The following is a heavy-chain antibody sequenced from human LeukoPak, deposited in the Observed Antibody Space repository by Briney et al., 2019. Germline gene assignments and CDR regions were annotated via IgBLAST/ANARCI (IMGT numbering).Heavy chain of an antibody. V-gene: IGHV3-23*01. CDR2: ISGSGGST. J-gene: IGHJ6*02. Sequence: GGSLRLSCAASGFTFSSYAMSWVRQAPGKGLEWVSAISGSGGSTYYADSVKGRFTISRDNSKNTLYLQMNSLRAEDTAVYYCAKDRPYSTGGYYYYGMDVWGQGTTVTVSS. CDR1: GFTFSSYA. CDR3: AKDRPYSTGGYYYYGMDV. D-gene: IGHD6-25*01.